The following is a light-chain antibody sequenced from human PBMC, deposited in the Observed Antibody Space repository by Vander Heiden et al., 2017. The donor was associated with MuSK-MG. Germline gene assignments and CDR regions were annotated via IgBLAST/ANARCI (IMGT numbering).Light chain of an antibody. V-gene: IGLV3-19*01. CDR2: DKN. J-gene: IGLJ2*01. CDR3: DSRDSSSNHVV. CDR1: SLRSYY. Sequence: SSELTQDPAVSVALGQTVRITCQGDSLRSYYASWYQQKPGQAPVLVIYDKNNRPSWIPDRFSASSSGNTASLTITAAQAEDEADYYCDSRDSSSNHVVFGGGTKLTVL.